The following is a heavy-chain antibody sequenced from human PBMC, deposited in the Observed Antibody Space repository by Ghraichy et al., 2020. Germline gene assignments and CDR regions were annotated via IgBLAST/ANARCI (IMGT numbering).Heavy chain of an antibody. J-gene: IGHJ4*02. CDR3: AKDRADSSGYYPDY. V-gene: IGHV3-30*18. CDR2: ISYDGSNK. D-gene: IGHD3-22*01. Sequence: GGSLRLSCAASGFTFSSYGMHWVRQAPGKGLEWVAVISYDGSNKYYADSVKGRFTISRDNSKNTLYLQMNSLRAEDTAVYYCAKDRADSSGYYPDYLGQGTLVTVSS. CDR1: GFTFSSYG.